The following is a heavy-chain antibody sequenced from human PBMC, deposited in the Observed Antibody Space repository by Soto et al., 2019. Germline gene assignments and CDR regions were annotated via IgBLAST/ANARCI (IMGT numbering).Heavy chain of an antibody. D-gene: IGHD3-3*01. CDR3: VSTSEWSVLDN. J-gene: IGHJ4*02. CDR1: GGSISSSSYY. CDR2: IYYSGYSGTT. Sequence: QLQLQESGPGLVKPSETLSLKCTVSGGSISSSSYYWGWIRQTPGKGLEWIGNIYYSGYSGTTYYNPSLKSRLTISVDTSNNQFSLKLSSVTAADTAVYFCVSTSEWSVLDNWGQGTLVIVSS. V-gene: IGHV4-39*01.